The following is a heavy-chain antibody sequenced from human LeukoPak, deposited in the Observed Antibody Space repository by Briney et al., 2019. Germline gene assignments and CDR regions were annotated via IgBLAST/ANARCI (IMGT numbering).Heavy chain of an antibody. CDR2: ISSSSSTI. Sequence: GGSLRLSRAASGFTFSTYSMNWVRQAPGKGLEWVSYISSSSSTIYYADSVKGRFTISRDNAKNSLYLQMNSLRAEDTAVYYCARDPHYYGSGSYYDYWGQGTLVTVSS. J-gene: IGHJ4*02. CDR3: ARDPHYYGSGSYYDY. V-gene: IGHV3-48*01. D-gene: IGHD3-10*01. CDR1: GFTFSTYS.